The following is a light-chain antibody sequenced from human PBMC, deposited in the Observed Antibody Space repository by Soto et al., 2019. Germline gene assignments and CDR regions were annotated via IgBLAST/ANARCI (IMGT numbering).Light chain of an antibody. CDR2: LNSDGSH. CDR1: SGHSSYA. V-gene: IGLV4-69*01. CDR3: QTWGTGIHYV. J-gene: IGLJ1*01. Sequence: QLVLTQSPSASASLGASVKLTCTLSSGHSSYAIAWHQQQPEKGPRYLMKLNSDGSHSKGDGIPDRFSGSSSGAERYLTISSLQSEDEADYYCQTWGTGIHYVFGTCTQLTVL.